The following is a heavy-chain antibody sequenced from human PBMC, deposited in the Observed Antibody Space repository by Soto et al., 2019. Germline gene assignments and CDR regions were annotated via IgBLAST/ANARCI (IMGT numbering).Heavy chain of an antibody. D-gene: IGHD5-18*01. CDR1: GFTFSGSA. CDR3: TRQRGYNSGQCWFDP. J-gene: IGHJ5*02. V-gene: IGHV3-73*01. CDR2: IRSKVNSYAT. Sequence: GGSLRLSCAASGFTFSGSAMHWVRQASGKGLEWVGRIRSKVNSYATAYAASVKGRFTISRDDSKNTAYLQMNSLKTEDTAVYYCTRQRGYNSGQCWFDPWGQGTLVTVSS.